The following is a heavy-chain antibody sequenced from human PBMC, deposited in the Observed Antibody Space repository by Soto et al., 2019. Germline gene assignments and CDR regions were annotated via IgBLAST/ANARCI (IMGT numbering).Heavy chain of an antibody. D-gene: IGHD3-16*01. CDR2: IGGSGSST. J-gene: IGHJ5*02. V-gene: IGHV3-23*01. CDR1: GFTFSTYA. Sequence: EEELLESGGGLVEPGGSLRLSCAASGFTFSTYAMSWVRQAPGKGLEWVSAIGGSGSSTYYAVSVKGRFTNSRDNYKNSLSLHMNSLRGEDTAIYYCAKGGIRYNSVWEVHSWFDPWGQVTLVTVS. CDR3: AKGGIRYNSVWEVHSWFDP.